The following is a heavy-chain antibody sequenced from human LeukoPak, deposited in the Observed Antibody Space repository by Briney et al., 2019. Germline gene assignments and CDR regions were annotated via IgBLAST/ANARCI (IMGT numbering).Heavy chain of an antibody. CDR2: INSDGSST. J-gene: IGHJ4*02. D-gene: IGHD1-26*01. CDR3: ARMIVGADYFDY. V-gene: IGHV3-74*01. CDR1: GFTFSSYW. Sequence: GGSLRLSCAASGFTFSSYWMHWVRQAPGKGLVWVSRINSDGSSTSYADSVKGRFTISRDNAKNTLYLQMNSLRAEDTAVYYCARMIVGADYFDYWGQGTLVTVAS.